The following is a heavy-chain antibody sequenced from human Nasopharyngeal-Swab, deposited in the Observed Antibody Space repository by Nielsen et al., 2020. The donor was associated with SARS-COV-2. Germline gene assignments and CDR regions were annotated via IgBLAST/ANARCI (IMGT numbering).Heavy chain of an antibody. V-gene: IGHV3-7*01. CDR1: GFTFSSYW. D-gene: IGHD3-22*01. Sequence: GGSLRLSCAASGFTFSSYWMSWVRQAPGKGLEWVANIKQDGSEKYYVDSVKGRFTISRDNAKNSLYLQMNSLRAEDTAVYYCARDWDYYDSSGFDYWDQGTLVTVSS. CDR2: IKQDGSEK. CDR3: ARDWDYYDSSGFDY. J-gene: IGHJ4*02.